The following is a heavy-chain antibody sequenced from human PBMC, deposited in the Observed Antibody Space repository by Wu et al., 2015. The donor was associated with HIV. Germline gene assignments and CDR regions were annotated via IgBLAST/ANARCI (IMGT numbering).Heavy chain of an antibody. D-gene: IGHD4-23*01. V-gene: IGHV1-46*01. Sequence: QVQLVQSGAEVKKPGASVKVSCKASGYTFTSYYMHWVRQAPGQGLEWMGIINPSGGSTSYAQKFQGRVTMTRDTSTSTVYMELSSLRSEDTAVYYCGRSEYGGNPGGAFDIWGQGTMVTVSS. J-gene: IGHJ3*02. CDR2: INPSGGST. CDR3: GRSEYGGNPGGAFDI. CDR1: GYTFTSYY.